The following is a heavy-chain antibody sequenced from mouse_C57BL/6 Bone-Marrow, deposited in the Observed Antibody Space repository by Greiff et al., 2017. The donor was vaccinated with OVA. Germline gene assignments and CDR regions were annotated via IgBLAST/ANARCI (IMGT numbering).Heavy chain of an antibody. V-gene: IGHV3-6*01. Sequence: EVKLQESGPGLVKPSQSLSLTCSVTGYSITSGYYWNWIRQFPGNKLEWMGYISYDGSNNYNPSLKNRISITRNTSKNQFFLKLNSVTTEDTATYYCARRVTTVVCDYWGQGTTLTVSS. J-gene: IGHJ2*01. CDR3: ARRVTTVVCDY. CDR1: GYSITSGYY. D-gene: IGHD1-1*01. CDR2: ISYDGSN.